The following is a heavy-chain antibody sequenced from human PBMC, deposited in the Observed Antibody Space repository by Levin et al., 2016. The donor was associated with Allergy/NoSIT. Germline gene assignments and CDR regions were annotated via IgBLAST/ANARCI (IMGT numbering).Heavy chain of an antibody. CDR3: ARETPGISWRVFQKKYYFDY. CDR2: ISSSSSTI. Sequence: GESLKISCAASGFTFSSYSMNWVRQAPGKGLEWVSYISSSSSTIYYADSVKGRFTISRDNAKNSLYLQMNSLRDEDTAVYYCARETPGISWRVFQKKYYFDYWGQGTLVTVSS. V-gene: IGHV3-48*02. CDR1: GFTFSSYS. D-gene: IGHD6-13*01. J-gene: IGHJ4*02.